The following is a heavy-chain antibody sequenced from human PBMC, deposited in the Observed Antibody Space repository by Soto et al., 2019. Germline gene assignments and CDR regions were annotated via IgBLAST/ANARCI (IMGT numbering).Heavy chain of an antibody. J-gene: IGHJ5*02. CDR3: ARGGGIGAHNWFDP. V-gene: IGHV4-4*07. CDR2: VYTTGYA. CDR1: NGSINRYY. D-gene: IGHD3-10*01. Sequence: PSETLSLTCTVSNGSINRYYWSWIRQPAGKGLEWIGLVYTTGYANYNPSLKNRVTMSVDTSKNQFSLKLSSLTAADTAVYYRARGGGIGAHNWFDPWGQGTLVT.